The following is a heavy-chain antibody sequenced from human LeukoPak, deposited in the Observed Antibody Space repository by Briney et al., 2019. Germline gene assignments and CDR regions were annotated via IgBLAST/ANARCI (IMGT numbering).Heavy chain of an antibody. V-gene: IGHV4-30-4*01. J-gene: IGHJ4*02. CDR3: ARGTLGYCSGGSCFHFDY. Sequence: PSQTLSLTCTVSALSITSASYYWGWIREPPGNGLEWFGYIYYSGSTYYYPSDKSRVTISVDTSKNQFYLKLNSVTAADTAVYYCARGTLGYCSGGSCFHFDYWGQGTLVTVSS. D-gene: IGHD2-15*01. CDR1: ALSITSASYY. CDR2: IYYSGST.